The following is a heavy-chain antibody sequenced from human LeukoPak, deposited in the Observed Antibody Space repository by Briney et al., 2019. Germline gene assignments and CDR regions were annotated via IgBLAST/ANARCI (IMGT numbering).Heavy chain of an antibody. CDR2: IYTSGST. CDR1: GGSISRGSYY. D-gene: IGHD1-26*01. Sequence: PSETLSLTCTVSGGSISRGSYYWSWIRQPAGKGLEWIGHIYTSGSTTYNPSLKSRVTISVDTSKNQFSLKLSSVTAADTAMYYCARDTLYSGCDYWGQGTLVTVSS. J-gene: IGHJ4*02. CDR3: ARDTLYSGCDY. V-gene: IGHV4-61*09.